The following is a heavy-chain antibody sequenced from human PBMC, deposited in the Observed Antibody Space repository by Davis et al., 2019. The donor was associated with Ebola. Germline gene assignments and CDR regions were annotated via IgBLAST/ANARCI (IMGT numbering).Heavy chain of an antibody. D-gene: IGHD4-23*01. J-gene: IGHJ5*02. Sequence: SETLSLTCAVYGGSFSGYYWSWIRQPPGKGLEWIGEINHSGSTYYNPSLKSRVTISVDRSKNQFSLKLSSVTAADTAVYYCARSQTTVVTGWFDPWGQGTLVTVSS. CDR1: GGSFSGYY. V-gene: IGHV4-34*01. CDR3: ARSQTTVVTGWFDP. CDR2: INHSGST.